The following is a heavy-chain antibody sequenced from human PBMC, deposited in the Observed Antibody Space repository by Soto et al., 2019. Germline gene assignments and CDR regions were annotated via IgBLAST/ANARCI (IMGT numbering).Heavy chain of an antibody. CDR2: ISYDGSNK. Sequence: VQLVESGGGLVQPGGSLTLSCAASGFTFSSYGMHWVRQAPGKGLEWVAVISYDGSNKYYADSVKGRFTISRDNSKNTLSLQMNSLRAEDTAVYYCAKCVAVTGYYYYGMDVWGQGTTVTVSS. CDR3: AKCVAVTGYYYYGMDV. V-gene: IGHV3-30*18. D-gene: IGHD6-19*01. J-gene: IGHJ6*02. CDR1: GFTFSSYG.